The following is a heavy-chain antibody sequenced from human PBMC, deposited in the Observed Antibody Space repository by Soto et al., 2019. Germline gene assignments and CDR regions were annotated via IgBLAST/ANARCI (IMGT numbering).Heavy chain of an antibody. Sequence: GSLRLSCAASGFTFSNAWMSWVRQAPGKGLEWVGRIKSKTDGGTTDYAAPVKGRFTISRDDSKNTLYLQMNSLKTEDTAVYYCTIFGVVIFSYYFDYWGQGTLVTVSS. CDR2: IKSKTDGGTT. D-gene: IGHD3-3*01. CDR1: GFTFSNAW. CDR3: TIFGVVIFSYYFDY. J-gene: IGHJ4*02. V-gene: IGHV3-15*01.